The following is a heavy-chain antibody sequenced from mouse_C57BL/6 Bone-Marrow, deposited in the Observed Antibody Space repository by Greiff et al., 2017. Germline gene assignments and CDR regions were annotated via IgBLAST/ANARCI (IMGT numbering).Heavy chain of an antibody. D-gene: IGHD2-4*01. CDR3: ARANDYDGTAFDY. J-gene: IGHJ2*01. V-gene: IGHV14-2*01. Sequence: EVQLQQSGAELVKPGASVKLSCTASGFNIKDYYMRWVKQRTEQGLEWIGRIDPEGGETKYAPKVQGKATITADTSSNTAYLQLRSLTSEDTAVAYCARANDYDGTAFDYWGQGTTLTVSS. CDR2: IDPEGGET. CDR1: GFNIKDYY.